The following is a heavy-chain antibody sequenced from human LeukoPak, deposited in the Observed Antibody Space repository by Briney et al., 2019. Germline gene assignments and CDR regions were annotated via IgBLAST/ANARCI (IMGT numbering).Heavy chain of an antibody. CDR2: IKSDGSSI. J-gene: IGHJ4*02. D-gene: IGHD5-18*01. V-gene: IGHV3-74*01. Sequence: QTGGSLRLSCAASGFSFSSSWMHWVRQVPGKGLVWVSRIKSDGSSIFYADSVKGRFTISRDNAKNTVYLQMNSLRVEDTAVYYCGSDTTLGYWGQGTLVTVSS. CDR3: GSDTTLGY. CDR1: GFSFSSSW.